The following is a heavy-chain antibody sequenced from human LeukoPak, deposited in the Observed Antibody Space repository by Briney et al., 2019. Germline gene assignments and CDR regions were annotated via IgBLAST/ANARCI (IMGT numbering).Heavy chain of an antibody. J-gene: IGHJ4*02. Sequence: GGSLRLSCAASGFSFSESYMSWIRQTPGRGLEWVAYISGSGSSMYYADAVKGRFTISRANARNSRYLYMSRLSADDAAVFYCARGQRRFDYWGQGTMVTVSS. CDR2: ISGSGSSM. V-gene: IGHV3-11*01. CDR1: GFSFSESY. D-gene: IGHD5-18*01. CDR3: ARGQRRFDY.